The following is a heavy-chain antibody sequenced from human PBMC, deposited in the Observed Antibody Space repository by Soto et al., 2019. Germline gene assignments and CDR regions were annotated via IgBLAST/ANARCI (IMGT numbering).Heavy chain of an antibody. J-gene: IGHJ4*02. D-gene: IGHD4-17*01. Sequence: QITLKESGPTLVKPTQTLTLTCTSSGFSLSTSGVGVGWIRQPPGKALEWLALIYWDDDKRYSPSLKSRLTNTKDTSKNQVVLTITNMDPVDTATYYCAHSYGYPTWFDYWGQGTLVTVSS. CDR3: AHSYGYPTWFDY. CDR1: GFSLSTSGVG. CDR2: IYWDDDK. V-gene: IGHV2-5*02.